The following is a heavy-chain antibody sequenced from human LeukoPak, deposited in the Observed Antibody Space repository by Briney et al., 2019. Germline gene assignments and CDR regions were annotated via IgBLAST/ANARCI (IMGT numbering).Heavy chain of an antibody. D-gene: IGHD2-2*01. CDR2: ISYDGSNK. V-gene: IGHV3-30*01. CDR1: GFIFSSYA. CDR3: ARDVCSSTSCYFFDY. Sequence: HPGGSLRLSCAASGFIFSSYAMHWVRQAPGKGLEWVAVISYDGSNKYYADSVKGRFTISRDNSKNTLYLQMNSLRAEDTAVYYCARDVCSSTSCYFFDYWGEGTLVTVSS. J-gene: IGHJ4*02.